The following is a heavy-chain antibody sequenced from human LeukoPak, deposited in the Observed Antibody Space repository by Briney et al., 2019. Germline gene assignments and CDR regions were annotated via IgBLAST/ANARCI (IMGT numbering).Heavy chain of an antibody. V-gene: IGHV4-61*01. CDR2: IYYSGST. CDR1: GGSISSSSYY. CDR3: ARVPVPPPNAFDI. J-gene: IGHJ3*02. Sequence: SETLSLTCTVSGGSISSSSYYWSWIRRPPGKGLEWIGYIYYSGSTNYNPSLKSRVTISVDTSKNQFSLKLSSVTAADTAVYYCARVPVPPPNAFDIWGQGTMVTVSS. D-gene: IGHD1-1*01.